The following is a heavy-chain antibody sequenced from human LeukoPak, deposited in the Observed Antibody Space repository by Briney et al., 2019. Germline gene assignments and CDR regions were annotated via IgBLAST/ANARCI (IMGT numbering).Heavy chain of an antibody. CDR3: AKTYSDFWSGYYTVDYYMDV. CDR2: ISGSCGST. Sequence: GGSLRLSCAASGFTFSSYAMSWVRQARGEGLEWVSAISGSCGSTYYADSEKGLFTISRDNSKNTLYLQINSLTDEDTAIYYCAKTYSDFWSGYYTVDYYMDVWGKGTAVTVSS. J-gene: IGHJ6*03. V-gene: IGHV3-23*01. D-gene: IGHD3-3*01. CDR1: GFTFSSYA.